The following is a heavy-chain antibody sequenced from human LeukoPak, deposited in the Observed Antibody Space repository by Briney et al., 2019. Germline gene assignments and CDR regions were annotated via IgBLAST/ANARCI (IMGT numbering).Heavy chain of an antibody. V-gene: IGHV1-69*05. CDR3: ASSKMATNLGSLDY. CDR1: GGTFSSYA. J-gene: IGHJ4*02. D-gene: IGHD5-24*01. Sequence: SVKVSCKASGGTFSSYAISWVRQAPGQGLEWMGGIIPIFGTANYAQKFQGRVTITTDESTSTDYVELSSLRSEDTAVYYCASSKMATNLGSLDYWGQGTLVTVSS. CDR2: IIPIFGTA.